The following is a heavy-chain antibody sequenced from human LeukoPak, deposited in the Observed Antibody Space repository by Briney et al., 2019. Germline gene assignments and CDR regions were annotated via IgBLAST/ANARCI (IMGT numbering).Heavy chain of an antibody. Sequence: QPGGSLRLSCAASGFTFSSYGMHWVRQAPGKGLEWVADISYDGSNKYYADSVKGRFTISRDNSKNTLYLQMNSLRAEDTAVYYCAGGKKNYNNYYYYYGMDVWGQGTTVTVSS. J-gene: IGHJ6*02. CDR3: AGGKKNYNNYYYYYGMDV. V-gene: IGHV3-30*03. D-gene: IGHD1-7*01. CDR1: GFTFSSYG. CDR2: ISYDGSNK.